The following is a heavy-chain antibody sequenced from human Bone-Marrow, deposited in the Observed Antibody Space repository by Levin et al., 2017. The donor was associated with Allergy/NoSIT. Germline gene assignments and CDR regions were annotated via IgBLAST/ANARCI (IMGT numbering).Heavy chain of an antibody. CDR1: GYIFTDYY. D-gene: IGHD1-1*01. V-gene: IGHV1-2*06. Sequence: TSGGSLRLSCTASGYIFTDYYMHWVRQAPGQGLEWMGRINPKSGATDYPQRLQGRVTMTRDTSINTVYIELSGLTSDDTAVFFCTRKNLVGTFDYWGRGTLVTVSS. CDR2: INPKSGAT. J-gene: IGHJ4*02. CDR3: TRKNLVGTFDY.